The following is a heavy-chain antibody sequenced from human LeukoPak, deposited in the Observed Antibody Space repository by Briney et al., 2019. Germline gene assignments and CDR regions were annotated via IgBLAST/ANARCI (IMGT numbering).Heavy chain of an antibody. V-gene: IGHV4-30-2*01. Sequence: SETLSLTCAVSGGSISSGGYSWICIRQPPGQGLEWIVYIYHSGSTYYNPSLKSRVTISVDRSKNQFSLKLRSVTAADTAVYYCDTAGYGSGSYGYWGQGTLVTVSS. CDR1: GGSISSGGYS. CDR3: DTAGYGSGSYGY. D-gene: IGHD3-10*01. CDR2: IYHSGST. J-gene: IGHJ4*02.